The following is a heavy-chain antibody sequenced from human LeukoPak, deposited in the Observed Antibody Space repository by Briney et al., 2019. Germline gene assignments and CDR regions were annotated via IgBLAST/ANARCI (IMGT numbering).Heavy chain of an antibody. V-gene: IGHV1-69*13. CDR1: VGTFSSYA. CDR3: ARGEVTPHYFDS. Sequence: GASVKVSCKASVGTFSSYAISWVRQAPGQGLEWMGGIIPIFWTANYAQRFQGRVTITADESTTTAYMEVSSLRSEDTAVYYCARGEVTPHYFDSWGQGTLVTVSS. CDR2: IIPIFWTA. J-gene: IGHJ4*02.